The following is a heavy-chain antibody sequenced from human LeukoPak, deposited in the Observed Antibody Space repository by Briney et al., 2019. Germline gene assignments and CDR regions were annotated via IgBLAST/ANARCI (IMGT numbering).Heavy chain of an antibody. V-gene: IGHV1-8*02. CDR3: ARDGSGYYGMDV. CDR2: MNPNSGNT. D-gene: IGHD3-10*01. J-gene: IGHJ6*02. CDR1: GYTFTSYG. Sequence: GASVKVSCKASGYTFTSYGISWVRQATGQGLEWMGWMNPNSGNTGYAQKFQGRVTMTRNTSISTAYMELSSLRSEDTAVYYCARDGSGYYGMDVWGQGTTVTVSS.